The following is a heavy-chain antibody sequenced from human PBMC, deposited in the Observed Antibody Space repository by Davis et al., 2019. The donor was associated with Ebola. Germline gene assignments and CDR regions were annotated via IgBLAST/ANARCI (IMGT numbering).Heavy chain of an antibody. J-gene: IGHJ4*02. CDR2: VNDDGSST. Sequence: GESLKISCAASGFTFSDYWMHWVRQAPGKGLVWVSRVNDDGSSTTYADFVRGRLTISRDNAKNSLYLQMNSLKAEDTAVYYCARARGIANYWGQGTLVTVSS. V-gene: IGHV3-74*01. CDR3: ARARGIANY. CDR1: GFTFSDYW. D-gene: IGHD2-21*01.